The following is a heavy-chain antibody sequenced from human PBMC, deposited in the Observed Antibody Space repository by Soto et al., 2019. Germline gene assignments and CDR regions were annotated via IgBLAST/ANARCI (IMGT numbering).Heavy chain of an antibody. J-gene: IGHJ3*02. V-gene: IGHV3-9*01. CDR2: ISWNSGSI. CDR3: AKVRSRLDLVVVVAAIGAFDI. Sequence: EVQLVESGGGLVQPGRSLRLSCAASGFTFDDYAMHWVRQAPGKGLEWVSGISWNSGSIGYADSVKGRFTISRDNAKNSLYLQMNSLRDEDTALYYCAKVRSRLDLVVVVAAIGAFDIWGQGPMVTVSS. CDR1: GFTFDDYA. D-gene: IGHD2-15*01.